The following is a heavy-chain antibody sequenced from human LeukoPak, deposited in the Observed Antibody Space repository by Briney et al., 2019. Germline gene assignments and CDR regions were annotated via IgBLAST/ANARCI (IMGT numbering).Heavy chain of an antibody. CDR2: IIPIFGTA. CDR1: GGTFSSYA. V-gene: IGHV1-69*06. Sequence: ASVKVSCKASGGTFSSYAISWVRQAPGQGLEWMGGIIPIFGTANYAQKFQGRVTISADKSTSTAYMELSSLRSEDTAVYYCAREDDILTGYFDYWGQGTLVTVSS. CDR3: AREDDILTGYFDY. D-gene: IGHD3-9*01. J-gene: IGHJ4*02.